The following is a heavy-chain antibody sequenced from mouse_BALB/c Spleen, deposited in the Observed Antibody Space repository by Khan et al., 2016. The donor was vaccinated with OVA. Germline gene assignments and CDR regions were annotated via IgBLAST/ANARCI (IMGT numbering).Heavy chain of an antibody. V-gene: IGHV5-9-1*01. J-gene: IGHJ3*01. Sequence: EVKLEESGGDLVKTGGSLKLSCAASGFTFSSFVMSWVRQTPEKRLEWVATISSAGTYTYYLDSVKGRFTISRDNAKNTLYLQMNSLRSEDTAMYYCANGNYGWFAYWGQGTLVTVSA. CDR3: ANGNYGWFAY. CDR2: ISSAGTYT. CDR1: GFTFSSFV. D-gene: IGHD2-1*01.